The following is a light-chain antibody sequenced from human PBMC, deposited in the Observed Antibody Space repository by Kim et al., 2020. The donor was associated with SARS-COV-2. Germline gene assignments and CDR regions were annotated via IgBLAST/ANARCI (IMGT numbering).Light chain of an antibody. CDR1: QDIINY. CDR3: QQYHSLPPT. J-gene: IGKJ2*01. Sequence: DIQMTQSPSSVSAAVGDTVTITCRASQDIINYLAWFQQKPGKAPKSLINSASTLQSGVPSKFSGSGSGTDFTLIISSLQPEDSATYFCQQYHSLPPTFGQGTKLEI. V-gene: IGKV1-16*02. CDR2: SAS.